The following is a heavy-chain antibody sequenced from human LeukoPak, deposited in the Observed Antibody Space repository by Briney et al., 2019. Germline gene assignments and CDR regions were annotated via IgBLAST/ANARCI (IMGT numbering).Heavy chain of an antibody. CDR1: GCTFSNYA. J-gene: IGHJ4*02. V-gene: IGHV3-23*01. CDR2: LRGDGET. D-gene: IGHD1-1*01. CDR3: ATASWVSNADAVL. Sequence: GGSLRLSCAASGCTFSNYARSWVRQAPAGGLEWVSSLRGDGETFYADSVKGRFTLSRDESRNTVYLQLNNLRVEDTAVYYCATASWVSNADAVLWGQGTLVTVSS.